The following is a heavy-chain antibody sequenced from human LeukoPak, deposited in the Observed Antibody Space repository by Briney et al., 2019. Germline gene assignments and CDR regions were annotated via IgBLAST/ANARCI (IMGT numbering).Heavy chain of an antibody. CDR2: ISSSGSTI. J-gene: IGHJ5*02. Sequence: GGSLRLSCAASGFTFSDYYMSWLRQAPGKGLEWVSYISSSGSTIYCADSVKGRFTISRDNAKNSLYLQMNSLRAEDTAVYYCARERYQGETNWFDPWGQGTLVTVSS. V-gene: IGHV3-11*04. CDR1: GFTFSDYY. D-gene: IGHD1-14*01. CDR3: ARERYQGETNWFDP.